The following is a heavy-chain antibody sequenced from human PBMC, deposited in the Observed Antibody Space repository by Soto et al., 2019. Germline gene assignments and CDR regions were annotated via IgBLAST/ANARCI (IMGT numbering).Heavy chain of an antibody. CDR1: GFTFSSYS. CDR2: ISSSSSYI. V-gene: IGHV3-21*01. Sequence: GGSLRLSCVASGFTFSSYSMNWVRQAPGKGLEWVSSISSSSSYIYYADSVKGRFTISRDNAKNSLYLQMNSLRAEDTAVYYCARVPRSRLRPYYFDYWGQGTLVTVSS. CDR3: ARVPRSRLRPYYFDY. D-gene: IGHD5-12*01. J-gene: IGHJ4*02.